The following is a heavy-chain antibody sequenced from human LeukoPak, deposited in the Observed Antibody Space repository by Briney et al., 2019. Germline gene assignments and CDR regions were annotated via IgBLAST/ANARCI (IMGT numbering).Heavy chain of an antibody. D-gene: IGHD5-18*01. Sequence: AGGSLRLSCAASGFTFSSYAMHWVRQAPGKGLEWVAVISYDGSNKYYADSVKGRFTISRDNSKNTLYLQMNSLRADDTAIYFCASEAEYNFGYFYWGQGTLVTVSS. CDR2: ISYDGSNK. J-gene: IGHJ4*02. CDR3: ASEAEYNFGYFY. CDR1: GFTFSSYA. V-gene: IGHV3-30-3*01.